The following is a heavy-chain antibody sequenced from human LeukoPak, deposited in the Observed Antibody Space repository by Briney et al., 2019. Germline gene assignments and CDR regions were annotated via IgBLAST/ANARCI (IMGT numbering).Heavy chain of an antibody. CDR1: GFTFSSYA. J-gene: IGHJ4*02. D-gene: IGHD3-9*01. CDR3: AKDLAQLRYFDWLFQPAGFDY. Sequence: GGSLRLSCAASGFTFSSYAMSWVRQAPGKGLEWVSAISGSGGSTYYADSVKGRFTISRDNSKNTLYLQMNSLRAKDTAVYYCAKDLAQLRYFDWLFQPAGFDYWGQGTLVTVSS. CDR2: ISGSGGST. V-gene: IGHV3-23*01.